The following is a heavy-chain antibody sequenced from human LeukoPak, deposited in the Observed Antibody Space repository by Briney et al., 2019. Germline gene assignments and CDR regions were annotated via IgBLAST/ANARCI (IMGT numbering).Heavy chain of an antibody. D-gene: IGHD3-3*01. V-gene: IGHV3-23*01. CDR2: ISGSGGST. CDR1: GFTFSSYA. Sequence: PGGSLRLSCAASGFTFSSYAMSWVRQAPGKGLEWVSAISGSGGSTYYADSVKGRFTISRDNSKNTLYLQMNSLRAEDTAVYYCARTPEPHDFWSGDYYYGMDVWGQGTTVTVSS. CDR3: ARTPEPHDFWSGDYYYGMDV. J-gene: IGHJ6*02.